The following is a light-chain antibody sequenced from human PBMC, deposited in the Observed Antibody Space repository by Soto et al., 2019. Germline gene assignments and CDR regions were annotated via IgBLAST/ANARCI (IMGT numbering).Light chain of an antibody. V-gene: IGKV1-27*01. J-gene: IGKJ1*01. CDR2: AAS. CDR1: QGISNY. CDR3: QKYNSAPT. Sequence: DIQMTQSPSSLSASVGDRVTITCRASQGISNYLAWYQQKPGKVPKLLIYAASTLQSGVPSRFSGGGSGTDFTLTISSLQPEDVATYYCQKYNSAPTFGQGTKVDIK.